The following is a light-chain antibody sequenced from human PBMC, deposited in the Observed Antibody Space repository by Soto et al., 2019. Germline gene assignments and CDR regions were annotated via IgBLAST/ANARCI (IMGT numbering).Light chain of an antibody. Sequence: EIVLTQSPATLSLSPGERATLSCRASQSVSSYLAWYQQKPVQAPRLLIYDASNRATGIPARFSGSGSGTDFTLTISRLEPEDFAVYYCQQYGSSPTFGQGTKVDIK. V-gene: IGKV3-20*01. CDR3: QQYGSSPT. J-gene: IGKJ1*01. CDR1: QSVSSY. CDR2: DAS.